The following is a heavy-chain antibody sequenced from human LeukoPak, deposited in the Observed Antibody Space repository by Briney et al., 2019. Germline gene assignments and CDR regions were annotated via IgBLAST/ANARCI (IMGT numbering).Heavy chain of an antibody. Sequence: SVKVSCKASGFTFTSSAVQWVRQARGQRLEWIGWIVVGSGNTNYAQKFQERVTITRDMSTSTAYMELSSLRSEDTAVYYCAAGDVEMATIKAFDYWGQGTLVTVSS. CDR2: IVVGSGNT. J-gene: IGHJ4*02. CDR3: AAGDVEMATIKAFDY. CDR1: GFTFTSSA. V-gene: IGHV1-58*01. D-gene: IGHD5-24*01.